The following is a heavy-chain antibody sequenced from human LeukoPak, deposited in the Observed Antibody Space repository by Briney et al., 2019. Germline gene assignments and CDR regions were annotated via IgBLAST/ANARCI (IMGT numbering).Heavy chain of an antibody. Sequence: GGSLRLSCAASGFTFSSYAMSWVRQAPGKGLEWVSAISGSGGSTYYADSVKGRFTISRDSAKNSLYLQMNSLRAEDTAVYYCARGVPYDSWSGPHYSDYWGQGTLVTVSS. D-gene: IGHD3-3*01. CDR2: ISGSGGST. V-gene: IGHV3-23*01. J-gene: IGHJ4*02. CDR3: ARGVPYDSWSGPHYSDY. CDR1: GFTFSSYA.